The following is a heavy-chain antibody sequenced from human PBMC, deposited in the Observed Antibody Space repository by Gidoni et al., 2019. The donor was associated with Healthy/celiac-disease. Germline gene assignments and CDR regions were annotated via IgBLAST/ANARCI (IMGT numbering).Heavy chain of an antibody. Sequence: EVQLVESGGGLVQPGRSLRLSCAASGFTFDDYAMHWVRQAPGKGLEWVSGISVNSGSIGYADSVKGRFTISRDNAKNSLYLQMNSLRAEDTALYYCAKGARKFLEWLSPDGAFDIWGQGTMVTVSS. D-gene: IGHD3-3*01. V-gene: IGHV3-9*01. CDR2: ISVNSGSI. CDR3: AKGARKFLEWLSPDGAFDI. CDR1: GFTFDDYA. J-gene: IGHJ3*02.